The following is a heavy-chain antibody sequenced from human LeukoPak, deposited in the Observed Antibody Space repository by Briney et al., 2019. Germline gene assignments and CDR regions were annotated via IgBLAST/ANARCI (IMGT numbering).Heavy chain of an antibody. CDR1: GGSISSYY. CDR3: ARARGASSGSYYYYYYMDV. D-gene: IGHD6-19*01. J-gene: IGHJ6*03. Sequence: SETLSLTCTVSGGSISSYYWSWIRQPPGKGLEWIGYIYYSGSTNYNPSLKSRVTISVDTSKNQFSLKLSSVTAADTAVYYRARARGASSGSYYYYYYMDVWGKGTTVTISS. CDR2: IYYSGST. V-gene: IGHV4-59*12.